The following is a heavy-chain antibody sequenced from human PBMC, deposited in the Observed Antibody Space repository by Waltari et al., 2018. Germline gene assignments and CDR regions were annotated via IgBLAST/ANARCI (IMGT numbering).Heavy chain of an antibody. D-gene: IGHD3-22*01. CDR2: FYYSGTT. CDR1: GGSISSHY. V-gene: IGHV4-59*11. Sequence: QVQLQESGPGLVKPSETLSLTCTVSGGSISSHYWSWIRQPPGKGLEWIGYFYYSGTTNYNPSLKSRVTISVDTSKNQFSLKLSSVTAADTAVYYCARVFGYPYWYFDLWGRGTLVTVSS. CDR3: ARVFGYPYWYFDL. J-gene: IGHJ2*01.